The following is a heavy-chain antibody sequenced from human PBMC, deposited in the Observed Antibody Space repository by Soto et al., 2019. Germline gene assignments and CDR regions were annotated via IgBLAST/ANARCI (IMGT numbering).Heavy chain of an antibody. CDR1: GGSIGNSHSF. V-gene: IGHV4-39*01. CDR3: IRVVEAATQHTDSAS. J-gene: IGHJ4*02. CDR2: VYYSGGA. D-gene: IGHD2-15*01. Sequence: SEALPVTCDGSGGSIGNSHSFWGWVRQPPVKGREFIGSVYYSGGAYYSPSLKSRVTVSVYTSKNQLSLRVNSVTAADTAVYYFIRVVEAATQHTDSASWGQRILVTVST.